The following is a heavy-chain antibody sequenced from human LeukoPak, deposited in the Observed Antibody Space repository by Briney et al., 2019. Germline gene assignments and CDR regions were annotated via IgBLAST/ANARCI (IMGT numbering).Heavy chain of an antibody. D-gene: IGHD3-16*01. CDR2: VYNSGDT. Sequence: SETLSLTCAVYGGSFSGYYWSWIRQSPGKGLEWVGYVYNSGDTGKNPSLKSRVTILLDTSKNQCSLKLTSVSAADTAVYYCARLKLGAYFDLWGRGTLVTVSS. V-gene: IGHV4-34*11. CDR3: ARLKLGAYFDL. CDR1: GGSFSGYY. J-gene: IGHJ2*01.